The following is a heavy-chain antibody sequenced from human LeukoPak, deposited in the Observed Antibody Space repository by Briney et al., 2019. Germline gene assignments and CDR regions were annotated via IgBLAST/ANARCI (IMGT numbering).Heavy chain of an antibody. CDR3: AKDGVRGVIITGGNWFDP. J-gene: IGHJ5*02. CDR2: ISGSGGST. Sequence: PGGSLRLSCAASGFTFSSYAMSWVRQAPGKGLEWVSAISGSGGSTYYADSVKGRFTISRDNSKNTLYLQMNSLRAEDTAVYYCAKDGVRGVIITGGNWFDPWGQGTLVTVSS. D-gene: IGHD3-10*01. V-gene: IGHV3-23*01. CDR1: GFTFSSYA.